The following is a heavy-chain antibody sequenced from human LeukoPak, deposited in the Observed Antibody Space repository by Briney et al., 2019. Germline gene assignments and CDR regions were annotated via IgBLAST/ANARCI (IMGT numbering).Heavy chain of an antibody. Sequence: ASVKVSCKASGYTFIDYFIHWVRQTPGQGLEWMGWINPNSGITRYAEKFQDRVTMTRDTAAYMELASLRSDDTAVYYCARAVSGTLGGAFDIRGQGTAVTVSS. D-gene: IGHD1-7*01. V-gene: IGHV1-2*02. CDR1: GYTFIDYF. J-gene: IGHJ3*02. CDR3: ARAVSGTLGGAFDI. CDR2: INPNSGIT.